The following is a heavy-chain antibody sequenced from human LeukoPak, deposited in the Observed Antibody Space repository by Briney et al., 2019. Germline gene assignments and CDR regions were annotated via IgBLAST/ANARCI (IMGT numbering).Heavy chain of an antibody. CDR2: ISESGAGT. CDR1: GFTFSSYA. CDR3: AKDIAQGYTYGSIERDY. V-gene: IGHV3-23*01. D-gene: IGHD5-18*01. J-gene: IGHJ4*02. Sequence: PGGSLRLSCAASGFTFSSYAMSWVRQAPGKGLEWLSAISESGAGTYYADSVKGRVTISRDNSKNPLSLKMNSLRAEDTAVYYCAKDIAQGYTYGSIERDYWGQGTLVTVSS.